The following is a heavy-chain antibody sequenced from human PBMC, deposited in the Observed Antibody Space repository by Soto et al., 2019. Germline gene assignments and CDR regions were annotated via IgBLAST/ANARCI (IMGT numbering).Heavy chain of an antibody. CDR1: GFSFSGYT. D-gene: IGHD3-9*01. V-gene: IGHV3-23*01. Sequence: GESLKISCAASGFSFSGYTMNWVRQAQGKGLEWISGINGGGGTTYYADSVKGSFTISRDDSKNILYLQMNSPRAEATAIYYWVNDRPPDGIWTFDLRARRNWG. CDR3: VNDRPPDGIWTFDLRARRN. CDR2: INGGGGTT. J-gene: IGHJ1*01.